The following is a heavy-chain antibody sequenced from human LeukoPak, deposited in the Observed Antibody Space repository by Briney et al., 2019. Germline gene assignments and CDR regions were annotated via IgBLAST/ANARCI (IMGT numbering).Heavy chain of an antibody. CDR1: GGSISSGGYS. D-gene: IGHD1-26*01. V-gene: IGHV4-30-4*08. J-gene: IGHJ4*02. Sequence: SETLSLTCAVSGGSISSGGYSWSWIRQPPGKGLEWIGYIYYSGSTYYNPSLKSRVTISVDTSKNQFSLKLSSVTAADTAVYYCARGIAGATGVYFDYWGQGTLVTVSS. CDR3: ARGIAGATGVYFDY. CDR2: IYYSGST.